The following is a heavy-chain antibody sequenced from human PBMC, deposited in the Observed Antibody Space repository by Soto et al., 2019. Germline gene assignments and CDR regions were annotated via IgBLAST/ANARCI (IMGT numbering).Heavy chain of an antibody. CDR3: ARDLGQQLVDY. D-gene: IGHD6-13*01. Sequence: ASLKVSCKASGYTFSSYGISWVRQAPGQGLEWMGWISAYNGNTKYAQKLQGRVTMTTDTSTSTAYMELRSLRSDDTAVYYCARDLGQQLVDYWGQGTLVTVSS. CDR1: GYTFSSYG. V-gene: IGHV1-18*01. CDR2: ISAYNGNT. J-gene: IGHJ4*02.